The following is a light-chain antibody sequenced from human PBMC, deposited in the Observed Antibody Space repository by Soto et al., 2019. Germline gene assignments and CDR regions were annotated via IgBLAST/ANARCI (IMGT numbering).Light chain of an antibody. CDR2: TNN. CDR1: NSNIGSNY. Sequence: QSVLTQPPSASGTPGQRVTISCSGRNSNIGSNYVYWYQQVPGTAPKLLIYTNNQRPSGVPDRFSGSKSATSASLAIGGLRSEDEADYHCAAWDDTLNGHWVFGGGTKLTVL. J-gene: IGLJ3*02. V-gene: IGLV1-47*01. CDR3: AAWDDTLNGHWV.